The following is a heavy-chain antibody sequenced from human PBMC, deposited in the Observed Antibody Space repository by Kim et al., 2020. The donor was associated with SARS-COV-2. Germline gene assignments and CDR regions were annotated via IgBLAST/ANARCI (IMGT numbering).Heavy chain of an antibody. V-gene: IGHV3-15*01. J-gene: IGHJ4*02. Sequence: GGSLRLSCAASGFTFSNAWMSWVRQAPGKGLEWVGRIKSKTDGGTTDYAAPVKGRFTISRDDSKNTLYLQMNSLKTEDTAVYYCTTMRLSRAAADRRGFDYWGQGTLVTVSS. D-gene: IGHD6-13*01. CDR2: IKSKTDGGTT. CDR1: GFTFSNAW. CDR3: TTMRLSRAAADRRGFDY.